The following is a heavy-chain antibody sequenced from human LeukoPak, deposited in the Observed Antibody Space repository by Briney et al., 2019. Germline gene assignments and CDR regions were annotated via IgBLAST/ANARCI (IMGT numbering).Heavy chain of an antibody. V-gene: IGHV3-53*01. Sequence: GGSLRLSRAASGFTVSSNYMSWVRQAPGKGLEWVSVIYSGGNTYYADSVKGRFTISRDNSKNTLYLQMNSLRAEYTAVYYCARERDYYFDYWGQGTLVTVSS. CDR2: IYSGGNT. J-gene: IGHJ4*02. CDR3: ARERDYYFDY. CDR1: GFTVSSNY.